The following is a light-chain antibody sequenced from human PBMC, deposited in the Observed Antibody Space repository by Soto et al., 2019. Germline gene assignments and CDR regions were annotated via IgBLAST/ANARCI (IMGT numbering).Light chain of an antibody. CDR3: QQYNRYSVT. V-gene: IGKV1-5*01. Sequence: DIQMTQSPSTLSASVGDRVTITCRASQTISRSLAWYQHKPGRAPKVLMYDASTLESGVPSRFSGSGSGREFTLTISSLQSDDFATYYCQQYNRYSVTFGGGTKVEI. J-gene: IGKJ4*01. CDR1: QTISRS. CDR2: DAS.